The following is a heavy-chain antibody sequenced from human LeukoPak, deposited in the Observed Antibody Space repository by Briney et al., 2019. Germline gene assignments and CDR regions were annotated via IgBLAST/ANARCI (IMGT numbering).Heavy chain of an antibody. V-gene: IGHV3-30-3*01. CDR2: ISYDGSNK. D-gene: IGHD1-26*01. Sequence: GGSLTLSCAASGFTLSSYAMHWVRQAPGKGLGWVAVISYDGSNKYYADSVEGRFTISRDNSKNTLYLQMNSARAEDTAVYYCAKEWELRSVDYWGQGTLVTVSS. CDR3: AKEWELRSVDY. J-gene: IGHJ4*02. CDR1: GFTLSSYA.